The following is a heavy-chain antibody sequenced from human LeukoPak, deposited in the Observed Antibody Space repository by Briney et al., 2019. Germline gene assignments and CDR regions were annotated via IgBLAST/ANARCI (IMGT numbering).Heavy chain of an antibody. CDR3: TRGGADY. J-gene: IGHJ4*02. Sequence: GASVKVSCKASGYTFTSYYIYWVRQAPGQGLEWMGQITPTSGGTNYAQKFQGRVTMTRDTSITTAYMELSRLTSDDTAVYYCTRGGADYWGQGTLVTVSS. V-gene: IGHV1-2*06. CDR1: GYTFTSYY. CDR2: ITPTSGGT. D-gene: IGHD1-26*01.